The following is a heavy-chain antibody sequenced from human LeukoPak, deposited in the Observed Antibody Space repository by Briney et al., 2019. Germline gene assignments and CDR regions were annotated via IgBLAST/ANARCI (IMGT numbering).Heavy chain of an antibody. CDR3: VSPGVYYDSSGYYPFDY. CDR2: ISAYNGNT. D-gene: IGHD3-22*01. V-gene: IGHV1-18*01. J-gene: IGHJ4*02. CDR1: GYTFTSYG. Sequence: ASVKVSCKASGYTFTSYGISWVRQAPGQGLEWMGWISAYNGNTNYAQKFQGRVTMTRNTSIRTAYMELSSLRSEDTAVYYCVSPGVYYDSSGYYPFDYWGQGTLVTVSS.